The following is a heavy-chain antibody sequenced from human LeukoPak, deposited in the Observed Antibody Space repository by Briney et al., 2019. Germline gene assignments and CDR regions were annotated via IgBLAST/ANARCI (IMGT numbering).Heavy chain of an antibody. J-gene: IGHJ4*02. Sequence: SETLSLTCAVYGGSFSGYYWSWIRQPPGKGLEWIGEINHSGSTNYNPSLKSRVTISVDTSKNQFSLKLSSVTAADTAVYYCARGYGDYSYWGQGTLVTVSS. CDR3: ARGYGDYSY. V-gene: IGHV4-34*01. CDR1: GGSFSGYY. D-gene: IGHD4-17*01. CDR2: INHSGST.